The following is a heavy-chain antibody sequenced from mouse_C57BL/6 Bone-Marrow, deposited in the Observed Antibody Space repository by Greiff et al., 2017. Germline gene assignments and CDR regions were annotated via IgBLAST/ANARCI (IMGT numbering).Heavy chain of an antibody. J-gene: IGHJ2*01. CDR3: VNWDVGY. Sequence: EVKLMESGGGLVQPKGSLKLSCAASGFSFNTYAMNWVRQAPGQGVEWVARIRSKSNNYATYYAESVKDRFTISRDDSESMLYLQMNNLKTEDTAMYYCVNWDVGYWGQGTTLTVSS. CDR1: GFSFNTYA. V-gene: IGHV10-1*01. D-gene: IGHD4-1*01. CDR2: IRSKSNNYAT.